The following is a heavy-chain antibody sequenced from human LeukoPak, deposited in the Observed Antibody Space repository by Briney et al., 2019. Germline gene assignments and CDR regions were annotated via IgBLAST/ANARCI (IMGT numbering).Heavy chain of an antibody. V-gene: IGHV3-23*01. Sequence: GGSLRLSCEASGFTFSNYSMNWVRQAPGKGLEWVSTISDSGGSTYYADSLKGRFTISRDNYKNTLYLQMNSLRAEDTAVYYCAKVDYYDSSGNYPNWFDPWGQGTLVTVSS. J-gene: IGHJ5*02. CDR3: AKVDYYDSSGNYPNWFDP. CDR2: ISDSGGST. D-gene: IGHD3-22*01. CDR1: GFTFSNYS.